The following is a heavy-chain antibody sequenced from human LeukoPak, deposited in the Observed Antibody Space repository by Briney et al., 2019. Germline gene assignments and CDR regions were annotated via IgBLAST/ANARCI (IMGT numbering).Heavy chain of an antibody. CDR3: AARRGYYHCMDV. D-gene: IGHD3-16*01. CDR2: ISNTGSNT. V-gene: IGHV3-23*01. Sequence: PGGSLRLSCATSGFTFSSYAVAWVRQAPGKGLEWVSSISNTGSNTYYADSVKGRFTISRDNSKNTLSLQMNSLTAEDTAVYYCAARRGYYHCMDVWGKGTTVTVSS. J-gene: IGHJ6*03. CDR1: GFTFSSYA.